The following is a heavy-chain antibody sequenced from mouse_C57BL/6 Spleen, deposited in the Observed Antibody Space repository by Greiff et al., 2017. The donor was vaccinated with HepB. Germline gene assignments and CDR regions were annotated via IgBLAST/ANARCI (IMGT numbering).Heavy chain of an antibody. Sequence: QVQLQQPGAELVMPGASVKLSCKASGYTFTSYWMHWVKQRPGQGLEWIGEIDPSDSYTNYNQKFKGKSTLTVDKSSSTAYMQLSSLTSEDSAVYYCARGGLQLFDYWGQGTTLTVSS. V-gene: IGHV1-69*01. J-gene: IGHJ2*01. CDR1: GYTFTSYW. CDR2: IDPSDSYT. D-gene: IGHD3-1*01. CDR3: ARGGLQLFDY.